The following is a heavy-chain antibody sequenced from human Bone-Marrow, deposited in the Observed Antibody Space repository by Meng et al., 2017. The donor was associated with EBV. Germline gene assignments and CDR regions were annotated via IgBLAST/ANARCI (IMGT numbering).Heavy chain of an antibody. V-gene: IGHV4-4*02. CDR2: IHRSGST. J-gene: IGHJ4*02. D-gene: IGHD4-17*01. CDR1: GGSISSNNW. CDR3: ARVGVYGDLTY. Sequence: QVQLQEWGPGLVKPSGTLSLTCAVSGGSISSNNWWSWVRQPPGKGLEWIGEIHRSGSTNYNPSLKSRVTISLDKSKNQFSLRLDSVTAADTAVYYCARVGVYGDLTYWGQGTLVTVSS.